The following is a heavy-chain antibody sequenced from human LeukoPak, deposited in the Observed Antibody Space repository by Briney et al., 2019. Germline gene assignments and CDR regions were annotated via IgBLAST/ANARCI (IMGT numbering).Heavy chain of an antibody. CDR1: GFIFSSYA. D-gene: IGHD2-2*01. J-gene: IGHJ4*02. CDR3: ARDVAWYCTRASCSYFGF. V-gene: IGHV3-23*01. Sequence: GGSLRLSCAASGFIFSSYAMRWVRQAPGKGLEWVSTISGGGGSTYYADSVKGRFTVSRDNSKNTLFLQMNRLRVEDTAVYYCARDVAWYCTRASCSYFGFWGQGTLVTVSS. CDR2: ISGGGGST.